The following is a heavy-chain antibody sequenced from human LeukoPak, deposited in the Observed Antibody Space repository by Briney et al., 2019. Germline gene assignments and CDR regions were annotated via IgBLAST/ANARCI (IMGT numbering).Heavy chain of an antibody. J-gene: IGHJ4*02. D-gene: IGHD5-12*01. CDR3: AKDSLVATSHFDS. CDR2: ITASGAAT. V-gene: IGHV3-23*01. Sequence: PGGSLRLSCAASGFIVCKNEMTWVRQAPGKGLEWVSAITASGAATYIADSVKGRFVISRDNSKNTLYLQMNSLRAEDTAVYFCAKDSLVATSHFDSWGRGTLVTVSS. CDR1: GFIVCKNE.